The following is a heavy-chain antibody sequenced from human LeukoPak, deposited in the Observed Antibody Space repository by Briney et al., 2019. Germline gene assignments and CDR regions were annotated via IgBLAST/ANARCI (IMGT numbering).Heavy chain of an antibody. CDR3: AKDYGSGSYYHYYFDY. V-gene: IGHV3-30-3*01. D-gene: IGHD3-10*01. J-gene: IGHJ4*02. CDR2: ISYDGSNK. CDR1: GFTFSSYA. Sequence: GGSLRLSCAASGFTFSSYAMHWVRQAPGKGLEWVAVISYDGSNKYYADSVKGRFTISRDNSKNTLYLQMNSLRAEDTALYYCAKDYGSGSYYHYYFDYWGQGTLVTVSS.